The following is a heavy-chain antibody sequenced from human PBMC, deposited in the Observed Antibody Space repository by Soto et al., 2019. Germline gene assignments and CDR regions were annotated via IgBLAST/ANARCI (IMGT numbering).Heavy chain of an antibody. V-gene: IGHV3-23*01. CDR1: GFTFSSYA. Sequence: GGSLRLSCAASGFTFSSYAMSWVRQAPGKGLEWVSAISGSGGSTYYADSVKGRFTISRDNSKNTLYLQMNSLRAEDTAVYYCAKDRMRIAAAGDASDIWGQGPMVTVSS. D-gene: IGHD6-13*01. CDR3: AKDRMRIAAAGDASDI. CDR2: ISGSGGST. J-gene: IGHJ3*02.